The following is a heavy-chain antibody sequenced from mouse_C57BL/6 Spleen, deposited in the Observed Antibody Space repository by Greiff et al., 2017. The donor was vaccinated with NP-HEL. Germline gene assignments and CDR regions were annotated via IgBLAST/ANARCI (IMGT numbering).Heavy chain of an antibody. J-gene: IGHJ2*01. V-gene: IGHV1-54*01. Sequence: VQRVESGAELVRPGTSVKVSCKASGYAFTNYLIEWVKQRPGQGLEWIGVINPGSGGTNYNEKFKGKATLTADKSSSTAYMQLSSLTSEDSAVYFCASSYYGSSYGVDYWGQGTTLTVSS. CDR2: INPGSGGT. D-gene: IGHD1-1*01. CDR3: ASSYYGSSYGVDY. CDR1: GYAFTNYL.